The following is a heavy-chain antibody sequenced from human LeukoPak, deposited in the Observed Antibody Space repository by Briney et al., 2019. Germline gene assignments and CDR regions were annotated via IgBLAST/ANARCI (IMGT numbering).Heavy chain of an antibody. CDR1: GGSLTNYY. CDR3: ARLNFRGGEALHFDS. J-gene: IGHJ4*02. Sequence: SETLSLTCSVSGGSLTNYYWGWIRQPPGKGLEFIGYIHSDGTTNYDSSLQSRVAISLDTSKIQFSLRLYSVTAADTALYFCARLNFRGGEALHFDSWGQGTLVTVSS. D-gene: IGHD3-16*01. V-gene: IGHV4-4*09. CDR2: IHSDGTT.